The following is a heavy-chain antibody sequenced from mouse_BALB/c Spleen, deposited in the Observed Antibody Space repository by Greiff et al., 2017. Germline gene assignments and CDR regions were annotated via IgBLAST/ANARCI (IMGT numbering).Heavy chain of an antibody. J-gene: IGHJ3*01. Sequence: EVQLQQSGPELVKPGASVKIPCKASGYTFTDYNMDWVKQSHGKSLEWIGDINPNNGGTIYNQKFKGKATLTVDKSSSTAYMELRSLTSEDTAVYYCARNYYYGSSGFAYWGQGTLVTVSA. D-gene: IGHD1-1*01. CDR1: GYTFTDYN. V-gene: IGHV1-18*01. CDR2: INPNNGGT. CDR3: ARNYYYGSSGFAY.